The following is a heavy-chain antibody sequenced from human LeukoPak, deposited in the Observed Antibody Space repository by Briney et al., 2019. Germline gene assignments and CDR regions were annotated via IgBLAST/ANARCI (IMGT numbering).Heavy chain of an antibody. CDR3: AKDSGSRYSYGIDY. CDR1: RFTFSSYA. D-gene: IGHD5-18*01. V-gene: IGHV3-30-3*01. CDR2: ISYDGSNK. Sequence: PGRSLRLSCAASRFTFSSYAMHWVRQAPGKGLEWVAVISYDGSNKYYADSVKGRFTISRDNSKNTLYLQMNSLRAEDTAVYYCAKDSGSRYSYGIDYWGQGTLVTVSS. J-gene: IGHJ4*02.